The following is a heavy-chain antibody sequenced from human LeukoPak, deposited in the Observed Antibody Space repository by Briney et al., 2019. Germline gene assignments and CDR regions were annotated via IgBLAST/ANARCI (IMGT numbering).Heavy chain of an antibody. J-gene: IGHJ3*01. CDR2: IRYDGSNK. D-gene: IGHD3-3*01. V-gene: IGHV3-30*02. Sequence: GGSLRLSCAASGFTFSSYGMHWVRQAPGKGLEWVAFIRYDGSNKYYANSVTGRFTISRDNSKNTLYLQRNSLRSEDTAVYYFARVWSAFDVWGEGTMVTVSS. CDR3: ARVWSAFDV. CDR1: GFTFSSYG.